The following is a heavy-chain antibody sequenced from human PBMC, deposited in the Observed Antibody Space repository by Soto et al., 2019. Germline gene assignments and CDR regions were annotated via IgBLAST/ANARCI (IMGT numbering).Heavy chain of an antibody. CDR2: ISGYRGNT. V-gene: IGHV1-18*01. D-gene: IGHD3-22*01. Sequence: QVQLEQSGDEVKKPWASVKVSCEASGYTFTRYGVSWVRQAPGQGLEWMGWISGYRGNTNYAQKFQGRITMTTDTATNTAYMELRSLRSDDTAVYYCTRDDYYDSSGGFDYWGQGTLVIVSS. CDR3: TRDDYYDSSGGFDY. J-gene: IGHJ4*02. CDR1: GYTFTRYG.